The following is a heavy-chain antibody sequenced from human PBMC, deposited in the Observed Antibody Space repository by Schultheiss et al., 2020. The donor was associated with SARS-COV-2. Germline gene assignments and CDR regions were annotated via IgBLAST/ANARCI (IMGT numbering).Heavy chain of an antibody. J-gene: IGHJ5*02. Sequence: GGSLRLSCAASGFTVSSNYMSWVRQAPGKGLEWVAVISYDGSNKYYADSVKGRFTISRDNSKNTLYLQMNSLRAADTAVYYCAKLDYYESSWDQGTLVTVSS. CDR3: AKLDYYESS. CDR2: ISYDGSNK. V-gene: IGHV3-30*18. D-gene: IGHD3-22*01. CDR1: GFTVSSNY.